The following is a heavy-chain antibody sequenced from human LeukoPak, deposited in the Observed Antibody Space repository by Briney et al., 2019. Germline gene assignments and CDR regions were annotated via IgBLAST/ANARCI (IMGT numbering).Heavy chain of an antibody. CDR3: AKGDYDSSGPDYYYGMDV. V-gene: IGHV3-30*18. Sequence: GGSLRLSCAASGFTFSSYGMHWVRQAPGKGLEWVAVISYDGSNKYYADSVKGRFTISRDNSKNTLYLQMNSLRAEDTAVYHCAKGDYDSSGPDYYYGMDVWGQGTTVTVSS. D-gene: IGHD3-22*01. CDR2: ISYDGSNK. CDR1: GFTFSSYG. J-gene: IGHJ6*02.